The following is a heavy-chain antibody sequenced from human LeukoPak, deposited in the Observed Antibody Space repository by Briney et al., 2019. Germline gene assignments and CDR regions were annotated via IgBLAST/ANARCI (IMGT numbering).Heavy chain of an antibody. V-gene: IGHV3-21*01. Sequence: GGSLRLSCAASGFTFSSYSMSWVRQAPGKGLEWVSSITTSSTYISYADSVKGRFTISRDNAKNSLYLQMNSLRAEDAAVYYCARAMVRGVVTDFDSWGQGTLVTVSS. J-gene: IGHJ4*02. CDR3: ARAMVRGVVTDFDS. CDR1: GFTFSSYS. CDR2: ITTSSTYI. D-gene: IGHD3-10*01.